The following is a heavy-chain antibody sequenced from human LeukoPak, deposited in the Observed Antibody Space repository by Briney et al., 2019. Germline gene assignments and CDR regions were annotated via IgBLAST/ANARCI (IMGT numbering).Heavy chain of an antibody. CDR3: ARHCSGGSCYPPSGAL. CDR2: IYHSGST. Sequence: SGTLSLTCAVSGGSISSSNWWSWVRQPPGKGLEWIGEIYHSGSTNYNPSLKSRVTISVDKSKNQFSLKLSSVTAADTAVYYCARHCSGGSCYPPSGALRGQGTLVTVSS. D-gene: IGHD2-15*01. V-gene: IGHV4-4*02. CDR1: GGSISSSNW. J-gene: IGHJ4*02.